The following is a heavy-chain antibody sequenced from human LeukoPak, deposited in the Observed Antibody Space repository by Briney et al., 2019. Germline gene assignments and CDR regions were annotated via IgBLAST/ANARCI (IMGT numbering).Heavy chain of an antibody. CDR3: AREASIAAAGWISDY. CDR1: GGSINSNY. J-gene: IGHJ4*02. V-gene: IGHV4-4*07. CDR2: ISTSGIT. D-gene: IGHD6-13*01. Sequence: SETLSLTCTVSGGSINSNYWTWVRQPAGKGLEWIGRISTSGITDYSPSLKSRVTISLDKSKNQFSLILASVTAADTALYYCAREASIAAAGWISDYWGQGTLVTVSS.